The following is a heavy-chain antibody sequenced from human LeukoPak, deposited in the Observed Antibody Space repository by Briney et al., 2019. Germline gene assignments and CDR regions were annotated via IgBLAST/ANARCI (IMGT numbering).Heavy chain of an antibody. Sequence: SQTLSLTCTVSGDSIYSGNYYWSWIRQPAGKGLEWIGRIYSSGTTIYNPSLKSRVTISVDTSKNQFSLKMSSVTAADTAVYYCSRGLVTPAPYWGQGTLVTVSS. J-gene: IGHJ4*02. V-gene: IGHV4-61*02. CDR2: IYSSGTT. CDR1: GDSIYSGNYY. CDR3: SRGLVTPAPY. D-gene: IGHD4-23*01.